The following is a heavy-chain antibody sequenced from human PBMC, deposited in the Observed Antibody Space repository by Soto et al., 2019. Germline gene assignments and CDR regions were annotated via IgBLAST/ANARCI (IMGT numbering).Heavy chain of an antibody. J-gene: IGHJ4*02. Sequence: GGSLRLSCAASGFTFSSYAMSWVRQAPGKGLEWVSTISGSGDLTYYADSVKGRFTISRDNAKNTLYLQMNSLRAEDTALYYCARVRYIVVVTYYFDYWGQGTLVTVSS. V-gene: IGHV3-23*01. CDR1: GFTFSSYA. CDR2: ISGSGDLT. CDR3: ARVRYIVVVTYYFDY. D-gene: IGHD2-21*02.